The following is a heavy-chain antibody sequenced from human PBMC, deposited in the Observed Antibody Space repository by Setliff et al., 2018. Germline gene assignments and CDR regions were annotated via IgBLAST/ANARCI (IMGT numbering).Heavy chain of an antibody. CDR2: LHTSGST. D-gene: IGHD1-26*01. CDR1: GGSLNSGSYY. Sequence: SETLSLTCAVSGGSLNSGSYYWSWIRQSTEKGLEWLGRLHTSGSTTYNPALNSRVTISVDTSTNQFSLRLTSLTAADTAVCFCARDNTILGATDHWGQGTLVTVSS. J-gene: IGHJ5*02. CDR3: ARDNTILGATDH. V-gene: IGHV4-61*02.